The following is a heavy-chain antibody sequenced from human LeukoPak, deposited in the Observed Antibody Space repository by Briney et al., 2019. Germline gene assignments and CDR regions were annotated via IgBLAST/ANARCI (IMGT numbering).Heavy chain of an antibody. CDR1: GFTFSNYW. CDR2: IKEDGSDK. J-gene: IGHJ3*02. CDR3: ARDAGGRVAGGGYVDALDI. D-gene: IGHD2-8*02. V-gene: IGHV3-7*01. Sequence: PGGSLRLSCAASGFTFSNYWMTWIRQAPGKGLEWVANIKEDGSDKYYVDSVKGRFTISRDNARNSLYLQMNSLRGEDTAVYYCARDAGGRVAGGGYVDALDIWGRGTMVTVSS.